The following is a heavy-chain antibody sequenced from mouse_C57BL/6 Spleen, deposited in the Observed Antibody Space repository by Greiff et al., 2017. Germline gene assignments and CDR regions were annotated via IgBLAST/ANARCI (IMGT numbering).Heavy chain of an antibody. CDR3: ARKTAQAFDY. CDR1: GFTFSDYG. Sequence: EVMLVESGGGLVKPGGSLKLSCAASGFTFSDYGMHWVRQAPGKGLEWVAYISSGSSTTNYAQTVKGRFTISRDNAKNTLFMQMTSLRSEDTAMYYCARKTAQAFDYWGQGTTLTVSS. D-gene: IGHD3-2*02. J-gene: IGHJ2*01. CDR2: ISSGSSTT. V-gene: IGHV5-17*01.